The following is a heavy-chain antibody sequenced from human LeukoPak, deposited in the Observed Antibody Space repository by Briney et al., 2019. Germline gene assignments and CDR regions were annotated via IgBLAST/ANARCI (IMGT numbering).Heavy chain of an antibody. CDR3: ARQPSTVTTLCNWFDP. Sequence: SETLSLTCTVSGGSISSSSYYWGWIRQPPGKGLEWIGSIYYSGSTYYNPSLKSRVTISVDTSKNQFSLKLSSVTAADTAVYYCARQPSTVTTLCNWFDPWGQGTLVTVSS. CDR2: IYYSGST. V-gene: IGHV4-39*01. CDR1: GGSISSSSYY. J-gene: IGHJ5*02. D-gene: IGHD4-17*01.